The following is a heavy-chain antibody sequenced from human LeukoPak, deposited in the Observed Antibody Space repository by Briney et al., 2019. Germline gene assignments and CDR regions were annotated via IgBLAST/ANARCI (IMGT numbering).Heavy chain of an antibody. CDR2: IRSKAYGGTT. CDR1: GFTFGDHA. Sequence: GGSLRLSCTAFGFTFGDHAMSWVRQAPGKGLEWVGFIRSKAYGGTTEYAASAKGIFTISRDDSKSIAYLQMNSLITDDTAVYYRSRGPIQLWVHNAMDVWGQGTTITVSS. J-gene: IGHJ6*02. D-gene: IGHD1-1*01. CDR3: SRGPIQLWVHNAMDV. V-gene: IGHV3-49*04.